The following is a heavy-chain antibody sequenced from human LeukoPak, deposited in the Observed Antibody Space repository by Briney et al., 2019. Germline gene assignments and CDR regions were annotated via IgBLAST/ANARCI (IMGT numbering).Heavy chain of an antibody. J-gene: IGHJ6*04. D-gene: IGHD3-10*01. CDR2: ISSSSSYI. V-gene: IGHV3-21*01. CDR1: GFTFSSYS. Sequence: GGSLRLSCAVSGFTFSSYSMNWVRQAPGKGLEWVSSISSSSSYIYYADSVKGRFTISRDNGKNSLYLQMNSLRAEDTAVYYCARAVNSAELLWFGELMGYYYYYGMDVWGKGTTVTVSS. CDR3: ARAVNSAELLWFGELMGYYYYYGMDV.